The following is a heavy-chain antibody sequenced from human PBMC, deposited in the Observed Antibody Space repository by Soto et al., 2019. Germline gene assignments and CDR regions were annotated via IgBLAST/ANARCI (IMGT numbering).Heavy chain of an antibody. CDR2: IYYSGST. V-gene: IGHV4-39*01. Sequence: QLQLQESGPGLVKPSETLSLTCTVSGGSISSSSYYWGWIRQPPGKGLEWIGSIYYSGSTYYNPSLRIRVTISVDTSKYQFSLKLSSVTAADTAVYYCARHYDILTGYYWAWFDPWGQGTLVTVSS. J-gene: IGHJ5*02. CDR3: ARHYDILTGYYWAWFDP. CDR1: GGSISSSSYY. D-gene: IGHD3-9*01.